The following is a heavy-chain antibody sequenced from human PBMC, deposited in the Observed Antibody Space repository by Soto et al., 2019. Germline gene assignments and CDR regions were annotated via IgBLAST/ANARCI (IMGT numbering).Heavy chain of an antibody. CDR3: ASDRSRGWDKGYGMDV. J-gene: IGHJ6*02. V-gene: IGHV4-59*01. CDR2: IYYSGST. CDR1: VVSISTYY. D-gene: IGHD6-19*01. Sequence: SETLSLTCTFSVVSISTYYWSCIRHPPGKGLEWIGYIYYSGSTSYNPSLKSRVTISVDTSRNQFSLKLRSVTAADTAVYYCASDRSRGWDKGYGMDVWGQGTTVTVSS.